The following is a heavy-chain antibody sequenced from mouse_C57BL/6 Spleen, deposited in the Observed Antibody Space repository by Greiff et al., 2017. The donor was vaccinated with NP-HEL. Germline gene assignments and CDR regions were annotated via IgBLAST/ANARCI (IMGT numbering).Heavy chain of an antibody. CDR1: GYTFTDYY. Sequence: VQLKQSGPVLVKPGASVKMSCKASGYTFTDYYMNWVKQSHGKSLEWIGVINPYNGGTSYNQKFKGKATLTVDKSSSTAYMELNSLTSEDSAVYYCAREDYYGSSQGYFDVWGTGTTVTVSS. CDR2: INPYNGGT. J-gene: IGHJ1*03. D-gene: IGHD1-1*01. CDR3: AREDYYGSSQGYFDV. V-gene: IGHV1-19*01.